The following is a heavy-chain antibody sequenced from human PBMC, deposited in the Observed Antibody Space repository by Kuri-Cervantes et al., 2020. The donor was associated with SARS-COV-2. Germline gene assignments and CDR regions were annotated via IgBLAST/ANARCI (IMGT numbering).Heavy chain of an antibody. V-gene: IGHV4-39*01. J-gene: IGHJ6*03. CDR2: IYYSGST. CDR1: GGSISSSNYY. CDR3: ARQHLGYYMDV. Sequence: ESLKISCTVSGGSISSSNYYWGWIRQPPGKGLEWIGSIYYSGSTHYNPSLKSRVSIPVDTSRNQFSLKVSSVTAADTAVYSCARQHLGYYMDVWGKGTTVTVSS.